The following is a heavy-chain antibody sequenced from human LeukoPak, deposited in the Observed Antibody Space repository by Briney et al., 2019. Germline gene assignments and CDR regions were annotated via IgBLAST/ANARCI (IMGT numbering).Heavy chain of an antibody. D-gene: IGHD2-15*01. V-gene: IGHV3-30*18. CDR2: ISYDGSNK. CDR3: AKEKSRYCSGGSCYGMDV. J-gene: IGHJ6*02. Sequence: GGSLRLSCAASGLTFSTYGIHWVRQAPGKGLEWVAVISYDGSNKYYADSVKGRFTISRDNSKNTPYLQMNSLRAEDTAVYYCAKEKSRYCSGGSCYGMDVWGQGTTVTVSS. CDR1: GLTFSTYG.